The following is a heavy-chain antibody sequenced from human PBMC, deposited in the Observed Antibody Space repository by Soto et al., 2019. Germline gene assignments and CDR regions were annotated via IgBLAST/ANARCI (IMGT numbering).Heavy chain of an antibody. J-gene: IGHJ6*02. D-gene: IGHD5-12*01. Sequence: PSETLSLTCAVYGGSFSGYYWSWIRQPPGKGLEWIGEINHSGSTNYDPSLKSRVTISVDTSKNQFSLKLSSVTAADTAVYYCARASGYDLGYYYYGMDVWGQGTTVTVPS. CDR1: GGSFSGYY. CDR2: INHSGST. CDR3: ARASGYDLGYYYYGMDV. V-gene: IGHV4-34*01.